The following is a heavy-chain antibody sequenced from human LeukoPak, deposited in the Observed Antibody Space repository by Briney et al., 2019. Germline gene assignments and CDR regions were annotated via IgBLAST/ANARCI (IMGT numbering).Heavy chain of an antibody. J-gene: IGHJ6*03. D-gene: IGHD5-18*01. CDR2: INWNGGST. CDR1: GFTFDDYG. V-gene: IGHV3-20*04. Sequence: GGSLRLSCAASGFTFDDYGMSWVRQAPGKGLEWVSGINWNGGSTGYADSVKGRFTISRDNAKNSLYLQMNSLRAEDTALYYCARVKSGYSYGPHYYYYYYMDVWGKGTTVTVSS. CDR3: ARVKSGYSYGPHYYYYYYMDV.